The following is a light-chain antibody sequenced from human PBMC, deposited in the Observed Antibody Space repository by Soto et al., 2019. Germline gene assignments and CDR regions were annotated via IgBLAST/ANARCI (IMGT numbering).Light chain of an antibody. CDR2: RNN. CDR3: AAWDDSLSSPV. V-gene: IGLV1-47*01. CDR1: RSNIRSNY. J-gene: IGLJ2*01. Sequence: QPVLTQPPSASGTPGQMVTISCSGSRSNIRSNYVYWYQQLPGTAPKLLIYRNNQRPSGVPDRFSGSKSGTSASLAISGLRSEDEADYYCAAWDDSLSSPVFGGGTKLTVL.